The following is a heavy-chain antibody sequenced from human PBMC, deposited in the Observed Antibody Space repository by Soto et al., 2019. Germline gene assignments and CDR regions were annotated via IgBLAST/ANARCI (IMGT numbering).Heavy chain of an antibody. J-gene: IGHJ4*02. Sequence: SETLSLTCTVSGVSIINSSYYWGWIRRPPGKGLEWIGTIYYSGITYYNPSLKSRVTISVNTSKNQFSLKLTSVTAADTAVYYCARHGSNWGQGTLVTVSS. CDR3: ARHGSN. CDR1: GVSIINSSYY. V-gene: IGHV4-39*01. CDR2: IYYSGIT.